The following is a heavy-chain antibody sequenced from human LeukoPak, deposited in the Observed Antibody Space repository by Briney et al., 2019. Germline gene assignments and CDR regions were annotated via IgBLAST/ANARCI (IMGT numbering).Heavy chain of an antibody. CDR1: GGSISSGGYY. D-gene: IGHD3-9*01. CDR3: ARIPRTLYFDWPGEDDP. V-gene: IGHV4-30-2*01. J-gene: IGHJ5*02. Sequence: PSQTLSLTCTVSGGSISSGGYYWSWIRQPPGKGLEWIGYIYHSGSTYYNPSLKSRVTISVDRSKNQFSLKLSSVTAADTAVYYCARIPRTLYFDWPGEDDPWGQGTLVTVSS. CDR2: IYHSGST.